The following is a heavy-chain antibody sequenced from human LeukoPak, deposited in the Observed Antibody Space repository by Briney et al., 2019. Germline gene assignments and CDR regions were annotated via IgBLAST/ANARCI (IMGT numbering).Heavy chain of an antibody. D-gene: IGHD6-13*01. CDR3: ARDSAGNDY. CDR2: IKQDGSEK. CDR1: GSTFITYG. V-gene: IGHV3-7*01. Sequence: GGSLRLSWAPLGSTFITYGLSWVGRPPGKGLEWVSNIKQDGSEKYYVDSVKGRFTISRDNAKNSLYLQMNSLRAEDTAMYYCARDSAGNDYWGQGTLVTVSS. J-gene: IGHJ4*02.